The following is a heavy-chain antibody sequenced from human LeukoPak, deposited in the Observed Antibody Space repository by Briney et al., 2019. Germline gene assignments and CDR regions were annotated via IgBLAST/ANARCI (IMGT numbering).Heavy chain of an antibody. Sequence: PGGSLRLSCAASGFTFDDYAMHGGRQAPGKGVEGGSGISCNSASIGYAPSVKSRFTISRDNAKTSLYLQMNSLRAEDTALYYCAKDTSDDYGGQQDIWGQGTMVTVSS. J-gene: IGHJ3*02. CDR3: AKDTSDDYGGQQDI. V-gene: IGHV3-9*01. CDR1: GFTFDDYA. D-gene: IGHD4-23*01. CDR2: ISCNSASI.